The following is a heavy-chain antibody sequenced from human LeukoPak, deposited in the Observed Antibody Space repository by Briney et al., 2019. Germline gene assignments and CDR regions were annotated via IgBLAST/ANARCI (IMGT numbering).Heavy chain of an antibody. D-gene: IGHD1-1*01. CDR1: GFNFDSYA. J-gene: IGHJ4*02. V-gene: IGHV3-23*01. Sequence: GGSLRLSCAASGFNFDSYAMTWVRQAPGKGLEWVSTISGFGDRTYYGDSVKGRFTTSRDKSENTLFLQMNSLRAEDSALYYCAKEGSNWNVDYWGQGTLVTVSS. CDR2: ISGFGDRT. CDR3: AKEGSNWNVDY.